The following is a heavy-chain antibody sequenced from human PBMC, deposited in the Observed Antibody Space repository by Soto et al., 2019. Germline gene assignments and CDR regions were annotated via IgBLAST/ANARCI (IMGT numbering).Heavy chain of an antibody. J-gene: IGHJ3*02. CDR3: ARGGDSSGRDAFDI. CDR1: GGSFSGYY. CDR2: INHSGST. V-gene: IGHV4-34*01. Sequence: QVQLQQWGAGLLKPSETLSLTCAVYGGSFSGYYWSWIRQPPGKGLEWIGEINHSGSTNYNPSLKSRVTRSVDTSKNQFSLKLSSVTAADTAVYYCARGGDSSGRDAFDIWGQGTMVTVSS. D-gene: IGHD6-19*01.